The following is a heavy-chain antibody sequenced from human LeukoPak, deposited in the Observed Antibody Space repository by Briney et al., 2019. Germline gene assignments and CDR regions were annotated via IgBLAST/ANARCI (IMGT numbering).Heavy chain of an antibody. CDR3: AKHLGFGPQGRYFDY. D-gene: IGHD3-10*01. V-gene: IGHV3-23*01. CDR1: GFTFSNYA. J-gene: IGHJ4*02. Sequence: GGSLRLSCAASGFTFSNYAMSWARQAPGKGLEWVSAIGISVGSTFYADSVKGRFTISRDNSKNTLSLQMNSLRAEDTAVYYCAKHLGFGPQGRYFDYWGQGTLVTVSS. CDR2: IGISVGST.